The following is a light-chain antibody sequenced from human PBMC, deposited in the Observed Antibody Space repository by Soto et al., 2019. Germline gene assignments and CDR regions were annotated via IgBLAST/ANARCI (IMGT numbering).Light chain of an antibody. Sequence: DIVMTQSPLSLPVTPGEPASISCRSSQSLLHSNGYNYLDWYLQKPGQSPQLLIYLGSNRASGVPDRFSCSGSGTDFTLKISRVEAEDVGVYYCMQPLQPLYTFGQGTKLEIK. CDR2: LGS. V-gene: IGKV2-28*01. CDR1: QSLLHSNGYNY. J-gene: IGKJ2*01. CDR3: MQPLQPLYT.